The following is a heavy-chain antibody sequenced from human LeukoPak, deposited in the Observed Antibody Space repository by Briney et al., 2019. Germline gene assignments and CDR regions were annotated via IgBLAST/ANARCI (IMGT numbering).Heavy chain of an antibody. D-gene: IGHD3-22*01. CDR3: AKGEYYYDSSGYKAEYFQH. J-gene: IGHJ1*01. CDR1: GFTFSSYG. V-gene: IGHV3-30*02. Sequence: GGSLRLSCAASGFTFSSYGMHWVRQAPGKGLEWVAFIRYDGSNKYYADSVKGRFTISRDNSKNTLHLQMNSLRAEGTAVYYCAKGEYYYDSSGYKAEYFQHWGQGTMVTVSS. CDR2: IRYDGSNK.